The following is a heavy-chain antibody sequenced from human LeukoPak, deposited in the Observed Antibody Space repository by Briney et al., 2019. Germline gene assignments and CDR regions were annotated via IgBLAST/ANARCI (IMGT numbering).Heavy chain of an antibody. CDR3: ARVSLELRSYDYYYYYMDV. J-gene: IGHJ6*03. CDR2: IYYSGST. D-gene: IGHD1-7*01. CDR1: GGSISSGGYY. Sequence: PSETLSLTCTVSGGSISSGGYYWSWIRQHPGKGLEWIGYIYYSGSTYYNPSLKSRVTISVDTSKNQFSLKLSSVTAADTAMYYCARVSLELRSYDYYYYYMDVWGKGTTVTVSS. V-gene: IGHV4-31*03.